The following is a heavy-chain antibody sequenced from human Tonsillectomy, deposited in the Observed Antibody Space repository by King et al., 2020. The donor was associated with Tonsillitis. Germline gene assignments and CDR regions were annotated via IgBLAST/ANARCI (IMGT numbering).Heavy chain of an antibody. CDR2: ISGSGSST. V-gene: IGHV3-23*04. D-gene: IGHD3-3*01. CDR1: GFTFSSYA. Sequence: VQLVESGGGLVQPGGSLRLSCAASGFTFSSYAMNWVRQAPGKGLEWVSGISGSGSSTYYADSVKGRLTISRDNSKKTLYLQMSSLRAEDTAVYYCAKNQLYDFWSGSSDYWGQGTLVTVSS. CDR3: AKNQLYDFWSGSSDY. J-gene: IGHJ4*02.